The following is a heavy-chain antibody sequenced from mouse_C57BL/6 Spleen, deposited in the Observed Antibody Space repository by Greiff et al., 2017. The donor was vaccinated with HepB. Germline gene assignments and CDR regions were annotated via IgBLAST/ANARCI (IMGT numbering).Heavy chain of an antibody. D-gene: IGHD1-1*01. CDR1: GYAFSSYW. V-gene: IGHV1-80*01. Sequence: VQLQQSGAELVKPGASVKISCKASGYAFSSYWMNWVKQRPGKGLEWIGQIYPGDGDTNYNGKFKGKATLTADKSSSTAYMQLSSLTSEDSAVYFCARERDYYGSSTWFAYWGQGTLVTVSA. CDR2: IYPGDGDT. CDR3: ARERDYYGSSTWFAY. J-gene: IGHJ3*01.